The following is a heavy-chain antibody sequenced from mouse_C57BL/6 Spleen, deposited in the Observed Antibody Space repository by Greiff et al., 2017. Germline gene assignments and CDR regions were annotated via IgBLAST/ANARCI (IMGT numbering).Heavy chain of an antibody. CDR1: GYTFTSYW. CDR2: IDPSDSYT. J-gene: IGHJ2*01. V-gene: IGHV1-69*01. CDR3: ARSGYGSSLYYFDY. Sequence: QVQLQQPGAELVMPGASVKLSCKASGYTFTSYWMHWVKQRPGQGLEWIGEIDPSDSYTNYNQKFKGKSTLTVDKSSSTAYMQLSSLTSEDSAVYYCARSGYGSSLYYFDYWGQGTTLTVSS. D-gene: IGHD1-1*01.